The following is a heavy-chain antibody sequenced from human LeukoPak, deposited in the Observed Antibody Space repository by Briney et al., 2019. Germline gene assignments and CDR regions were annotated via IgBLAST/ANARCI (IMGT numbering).Heavy chain of an antibody. V-gene: IGHV1-2*02. CDR3: ARGLGDDFWSGYYSFDY. J-gene: IGHJ4*02. D-gene: IGHD3-3*01. Sequence: ASVKVSCKASGYTFTGYYMHWVRQAPGQGLEWMGWINPNSGGTNYAQKFQGRVTMTRDTSISTAYMELSRLRSDDTAVYYCARGLGDDFWSGYYSFDYWGQGTLVTVSS. CDR2: INPNSGGT. CDR1: GYTFTGYY.